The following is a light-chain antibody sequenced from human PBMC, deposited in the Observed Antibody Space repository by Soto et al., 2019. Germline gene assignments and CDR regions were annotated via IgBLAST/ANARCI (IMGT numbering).Light chain of an antibody. V-gene: IGKV3-11*01. CDR2: DAS. J-gene: IGKJ3*01. CDR1: QSVSSY. CDR3: QQRSNWPRIFA. Sequence: EIGLTQSPATLSLSPGERATLSCRASQSVSSYLAWYQQKPGQAPRLLIYDASNRATGIPARFSGSGSGTDFTLTISSLEPEDFAVYYCQQRSNWPRIFAFGPGTKVDIK.